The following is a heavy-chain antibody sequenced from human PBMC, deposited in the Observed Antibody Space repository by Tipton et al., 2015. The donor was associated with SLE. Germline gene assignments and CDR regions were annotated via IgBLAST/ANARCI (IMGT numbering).Heavy chain of an antibody. D-gene: IGHD2-15*01. CDR2: IYSGGST. CDR1: GASINSNF. CDR3: VRDPSSSYTNWFDP. V-gene: IGHV4-4*08. J-gene: IGHJ5*02. Sequence: PSLTCTVSGASINSNFWSWIRQSPGKGLEWIGYIYSGGSTKYNPYFESRVTMSIDTSKNQFSLKVTSVTAADTAVYFCVRDPSSSYTNWFDPWGQGTRVTVSS.